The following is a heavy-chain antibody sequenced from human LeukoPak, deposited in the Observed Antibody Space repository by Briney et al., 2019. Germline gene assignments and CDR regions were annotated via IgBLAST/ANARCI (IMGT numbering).Heavy chain of an antibody. CDR3: ARDPDGDYSNWFDP. CDR2: IIPIFGTA. D-gene: IGHD4-17*01. CDR1: GGTFSSYA. V-gene: IGHV1-69*06. J-gene: IGHJ5*02. Sequence: ASVKVSCKASGGTFSSYAISWVRQAPGQGLEWMGGIIPIFGTANYAQKFQGRVTITADKSTSTAYMELSSLRSEDTAVYYCARDPDGDYSNWFDPWGQGTLVTVSS.